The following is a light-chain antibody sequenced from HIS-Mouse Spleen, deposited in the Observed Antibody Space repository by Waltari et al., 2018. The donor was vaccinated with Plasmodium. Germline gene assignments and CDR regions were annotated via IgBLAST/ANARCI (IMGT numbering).Light chain of an antibody. V-gene: IGLV3-10*01. CDR1: ALPKQY. Sequence: SYELTQPPSVSVSPGQTARITCTGAALPKQYAYWYQQKSGQAPVLVIYEDSKRPSGIPERFSDSSSGTMATLTISGAQVEDEADYYCYSTDSSGNHRVFGGGTKLTVL. CDR2: EDS. J-gene: IGLJ3*02. CDR3: YSTDSSGNHRV.